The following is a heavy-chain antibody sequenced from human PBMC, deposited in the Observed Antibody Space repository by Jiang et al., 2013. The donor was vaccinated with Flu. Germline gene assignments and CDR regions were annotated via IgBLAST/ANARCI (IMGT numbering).Heavy chain of an antibody. CDR3: ARQDSSGYYQYYFDY. J-gene: IGHJ4*02. Sequence: VQLLESGGGVVQPGRSLGLSCAASGFTFSSYAMHWVRQAPGKGLEWVAVISYDGSNKYYADSVKGRFTISRDNSKNTLYLQMNSLRAEDTAVYYCARQDSSGYYQYYFDYWGQGTLVTVSS. CDR1: GFTFSSYA. D-gene: IGHD3-22*01. CDR2: ISYDGSNK. V-gene: IGHV3-30*01.